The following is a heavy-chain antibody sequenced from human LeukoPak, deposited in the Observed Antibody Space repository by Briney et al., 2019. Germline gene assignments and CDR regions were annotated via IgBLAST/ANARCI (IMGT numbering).Heavy chain of an antibody. V-gene: IGHV4-34*01. CDR1: GGSFSGYY. CDR2: INHSGST. J-gene: IGHJ4*02. CDR3: ARVAAAGTVVDY. Sequence: SETMSLTCAVYGGSFSGYYWSWIRQPPGKGLEWIGEINHSGSTNYNPSLKSRVTISVDTSKNQFSLKLRSVTAADTAVYYCARVAAAGTVVDYWGQGTLVTVSS. D-gene: IGHD6-13*01.